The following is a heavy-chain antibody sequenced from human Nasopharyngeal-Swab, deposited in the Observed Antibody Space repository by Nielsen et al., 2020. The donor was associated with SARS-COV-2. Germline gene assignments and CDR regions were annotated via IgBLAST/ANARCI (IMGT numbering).Heavy chain of an antibody. CDR3: ARDGLFGDSAFDI. Sequence: RQAPGKGLEWIGYIYCSGSTNYNPSLKSRVTISVDTSKNQFSLKLSSVTAADTAVYYCARDGLFGDSAFDIWGQGTMVTVSS. CDR2: IYCSGST. J-gene: IGHJ3*02. V-gene: IGHV4-59*01. D-gene: IGHD3-10*01.